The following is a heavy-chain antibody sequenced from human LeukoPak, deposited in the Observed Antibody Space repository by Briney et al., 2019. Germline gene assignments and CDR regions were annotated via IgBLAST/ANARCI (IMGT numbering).Heavy chain of an antibody. CDR3: ARDPRLLYSNYASNYYYGMDV. Sequence: SETLSLTCSVSGGSISSYYWSWTRQPAGKGLEWIGRIYSSGSTNYNPSLKSRVTMSVDTSKNQFSLKLSSVTAADTAVYYCARDPRLLYSNYASNYYYGMDVWGQGTTVTVSS. V-gene: IGHV4-4*07. CDR1: GGSISSYY. J-gene: IGHJ6*02. D-gene: IGHD4-11*01. CDR2: IYSSGST.